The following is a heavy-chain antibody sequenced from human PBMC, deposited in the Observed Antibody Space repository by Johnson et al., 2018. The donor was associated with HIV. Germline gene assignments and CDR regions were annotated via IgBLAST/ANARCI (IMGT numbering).Heavy chain of an antibody. CDR3: AKSAASAGGDDAFDI. Sequence: VQLVESGGGVVRPGGSLRLSCAASGFTFDDFAMHWVRQAPGKGLEWVSGISWNSGTIAYADSVKGRLTISRDNAKNSLYLQMNSLRPEDTALYYCAKSAASAGGDDAFDIWGQGTMVTVSS. J-gene: IGHJ3*02. CDR1: GFTFDDFA. V-gene: IGHV3-9*01. D-gene: IGHD3-16*01. CDR2: ISWNSGTI.